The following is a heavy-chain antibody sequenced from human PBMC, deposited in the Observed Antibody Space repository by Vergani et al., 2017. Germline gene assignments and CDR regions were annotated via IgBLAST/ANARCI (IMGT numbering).Heavy chain of an antibody. J-gene: IGHJ4*02. Sequence: EVQLVESGGGLVQPGGSLRLPCAASGFTFSSYWMSWVRQAPGKGLEWVANIKHDGSEKYYVDSVKGRFTISRDNAKNSLYLQMNSLRAEDTAVYYCARDSTYYYDSSGFGDWGQGTLVTVSS. CDR2: IKHDGSEK. CDR1: GFTFSSYW. CDR3: ARDSTYYYDSSGFGD. D-gene: IGHD3-22*01. V-gene: IGHV3-7*01.